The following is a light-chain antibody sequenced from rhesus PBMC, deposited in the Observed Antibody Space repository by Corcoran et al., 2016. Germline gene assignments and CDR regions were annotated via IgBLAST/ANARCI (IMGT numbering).Light chain of an antibody. J-gene: IGKJ2*01. CDR1: QSLLHSNGTTY. V-gene: IGKV2-58*01. CDR3: MEGTHRPRS. CDR2: KVS. Sequence: DVAMIQSPLSLPVTLGQQASISCRSSQSLLHSNGTTYLSWFQQRPGQSPRRRISKVSNRDSGVPDRVSGSGAGTDCTLKSSRVEAEDVGVYFCMEGTHRPRSFGQWTTVEIK.